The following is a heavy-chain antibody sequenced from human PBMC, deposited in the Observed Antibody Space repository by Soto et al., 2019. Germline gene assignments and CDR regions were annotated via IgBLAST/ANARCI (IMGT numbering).Heavy chain of an antibody. J-gene: IGHJ4*02. Sequence: ASVKVSCKASGYTFTKYTMHWVRQAPGQRLEWMGCINAGNGNTKYSQKCQGRVTITRDTSATTVYMELSSLRSEDTAVYYCARDRYYGSGSYNYFEYWGQGTLVTVSS. V-gene: IGHV1-3*01. D-gene: IGHD3-10*01. CDR2: INAGNGNT. CDR1: GYTFTKYT. CDR3: ARDRYYGSGSYNYFEY.